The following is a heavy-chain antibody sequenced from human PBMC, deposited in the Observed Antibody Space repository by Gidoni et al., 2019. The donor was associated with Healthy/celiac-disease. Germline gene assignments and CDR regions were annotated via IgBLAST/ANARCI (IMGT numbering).Heavy chain of an antibody. Sequence: QLQLQESGPGLVKHSETLSRTCTVSGGSISSSSYYWGWIRQPPGKGLEWIGSIYYSGSTYYNPSLKSRVTISVDTSKNQFSLKLSSVTAADTAVYYCAREGVRGCSSTSCYIYYYGMDVWGQGTTVTVSS. D-gene: IGHD2-2*02. CDR1: GGSISSSSYY. CDR2: IYYSGST. CDR3: AREGVRGCSSTSCYIYYYGMDV. J-gene: IGHJ6*02. V-gene: IGHV4-39*07.